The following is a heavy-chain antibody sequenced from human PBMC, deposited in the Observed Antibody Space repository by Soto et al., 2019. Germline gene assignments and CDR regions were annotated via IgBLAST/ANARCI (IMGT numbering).Heavy chain of an antibody. CDR3: ARGPVLEWHINYYYMDV. CDR2: IIPILGIA. J-gene: IGHJ6*03. Sequence: KPPPASVKVSCKASGGTFSSYTISWVRQAPGQGLEWMGRIIPILGIANYAQKFQGRVTITADKSTSTAYMELSSLRSEDTAVYYCARGPVLEWHINYYYMDVWGKGTTVTVSS. D-gene: IGHD3-3*01. V-gene: IGHV1-69*02. CDR1: GGTFSSYT.